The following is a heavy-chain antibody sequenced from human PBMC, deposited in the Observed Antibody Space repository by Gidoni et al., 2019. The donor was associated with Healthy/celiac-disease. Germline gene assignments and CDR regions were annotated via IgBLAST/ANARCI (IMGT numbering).Heavy chain of an antibody. CDR2: IYWDDDK. D-gene: IGHD3-3*01. J-gene: IGHJ3*02. Sequence: QITLKESGPTLVKPTQTLTLTCTFSGFSLSTSGVGVGWIRQPPGKALEWLALIYWDDDKRYSPSLKSRLTITKDTSKNQVVLTMTNMDPVDTATYYCAHSPQFGFLEWFPAAGAFDIWGQGTMVTVSS. CDR1: GFSLSTSGVG. V-gene: IGHV2-5*02. CDR3: AHSPQFGFLEWFPAAGAFDI.